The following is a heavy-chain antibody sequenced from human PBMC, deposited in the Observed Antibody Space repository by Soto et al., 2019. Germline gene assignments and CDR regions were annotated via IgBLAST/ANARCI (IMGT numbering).Heavy chain of an antibody. CDR2: ISSSSSTI. D-gene: IGHD3-3*01. CDR1: GFTFSSYS. Sequence: GGSLRLSCAASGFTFSSYSMNWVRQAPGKGLEWVSYISSSSSTIYYADSVKGRFTISRDNAKNSLYLQMNSLSAEDTAVYYCARDWKRITIFGVATRAFDIWGQGTMVTVSS. J-gene: IGHJ3*02. V-gene: IGHV3-48*01. CDR3: ARDWKRITIFGVATRAFDI.